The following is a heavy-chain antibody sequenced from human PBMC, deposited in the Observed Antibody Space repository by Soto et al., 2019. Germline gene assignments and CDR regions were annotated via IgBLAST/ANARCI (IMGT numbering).Heavy chain of an antibody. CDR2: ISAYNGNT. J-gene: IGHJ6*02. CDR1: GYTFTSYG. V-gene: IGHV1-18*04. Sequence: VASVRVSCKASGYTFTSYGISWVRQAPGQGLEWMGWISAYNGNTNYAQKLQGRVTMTTDTSTSTAYMELRSLRSDDTAVYYCARDQEGPYYYYGMEVWGQGPTVTVSS. CDR3: ARDQEGPYYYYGMEV.